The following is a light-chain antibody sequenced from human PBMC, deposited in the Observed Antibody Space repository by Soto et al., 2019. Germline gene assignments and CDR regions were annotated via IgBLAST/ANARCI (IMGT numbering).Light chain of an antibody. J-gene: IGKJ1*01. CDR2: AGS. CDR1: QSINVY. V-gene: IGKV1-39*01. Sequence: DIQMTQSPPSLSASVGDRVTITCRAGQSINVYLRWYQQKPGKAPNLLISAGSTLQSGVPSRFSGSGSGTDFPLTISSLQPEDFGAYYCQQSYSAVRTFGLGTKVEIK. CDR3: QQSYSAVRT.